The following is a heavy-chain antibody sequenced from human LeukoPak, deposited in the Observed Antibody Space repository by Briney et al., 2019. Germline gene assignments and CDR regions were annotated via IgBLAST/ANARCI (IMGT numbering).Heavy chain of an antibody. V-gene: IGHV3-30*18. CDR1: RSMFRAYG. Sequence: PGGSLRLSCVASRSMFRAYGIDWVRQAPGKRLEWVVRISNDGSKKTYADSVRGRFNISRDNGKNTVFLQMNSLRVEDTALYYCAKDLRGAKGALDVWGQGTMVTVSS. J-gene: IGHJ3*01. CDR3: AKDLRGAKGALDV. CDR2: ISNDGSKK.